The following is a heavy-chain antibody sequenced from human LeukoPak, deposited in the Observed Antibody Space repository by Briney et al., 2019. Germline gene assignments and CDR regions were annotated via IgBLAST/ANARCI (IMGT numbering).Heavy chain of an antibody. CDR1: GFTFSSYS. V-gene: IGHV3-21*01. CDR3: ARDLMFCSSTSCSTGNGMDV. J-gene: IGHJ6*02. Sequence: KSGGSLRLSCAASGFTFSSYSMNWVRQAPGKGLEWVSSISSSSSYIYYADSVKGRFTISRDNAKNSLYLQMNSLRAEDTAVYYCARDLMFCSSTSCSTGNGMDVWGQGTTVTVSS. D-gene: IGHD2-2*01. CDR2: ISSSSSYI.